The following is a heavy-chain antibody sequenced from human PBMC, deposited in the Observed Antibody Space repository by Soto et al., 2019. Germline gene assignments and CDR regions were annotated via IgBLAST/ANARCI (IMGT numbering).Heavy chain of an antibody. CDR2: IYYSGST. CDR3: ARTPIINSNVDY. Sequence: LSLTCTVSGGSISSGGYYWSWIRQHPGKGLEWIGYIYYSGSTYYNPSLKSRVTISVDTSKNQFSLKLSSVTAADTAVYYCARTPIINSNVDYWGQGTLVTVSS. V-gene: IGHV4-31*03. CDR1: GGSISSGGYY. D-gene: IGHD4-4*01. J-gene: IGHJ4*02.